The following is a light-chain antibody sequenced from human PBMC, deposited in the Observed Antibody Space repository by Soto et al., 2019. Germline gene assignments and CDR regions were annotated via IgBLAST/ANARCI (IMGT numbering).Light chain of an antibody. J-gene: IGLJ1*01. CDR3: SSYTSSSLHV. V-gene: IGLV2-14*03. Sequence: QSALTQPASVSGSPGQSITISCTGTSSDVGGYNYVSWYQQHPGKAPKLMIYDVSNRPSGVSYRFSGSKSGNMASLTISGLQAEDEADYYCSSYTSSSLHVLGTGTKVTVL. CDR2: DVS. CDR1: SSDVGGYNY.